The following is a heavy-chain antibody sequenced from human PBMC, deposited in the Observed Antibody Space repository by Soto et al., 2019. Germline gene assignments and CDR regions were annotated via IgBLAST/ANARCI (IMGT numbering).Heavy chain of an antibody. D-gene: IGHD1-7*01. CDR1: GFTFSSYA. V-gene: IGHV3-23*01. J-gene: IGHJ6*04. Sequence: PGGSLRLSCAASGFTFSSYAMSWVRQAPGKGLEWVSAISGSGGSTYYADSVKGRFTISRDNSKNTLYLQMNSLRAEDTAVYYCAKDWAGITGTTVLPAFSYGMDVWGKGTTVTVSS. CDR2: ISGSGGST. CDR3: AKDWAGITGTTVLPAFSYGMDV.